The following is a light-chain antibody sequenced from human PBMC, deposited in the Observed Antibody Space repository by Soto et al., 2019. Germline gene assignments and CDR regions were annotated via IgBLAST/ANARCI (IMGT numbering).Light chain of an antibody. CDR2: AAS. J-gene: IGKJ5*01. V-gene: IGKV1-39*01. Sequence: DIQMTQSPSSLSAFVGDSVTITCRASQNVRDYLHWYQQKPGRAPKLLIYAASNLQIGVPFRFNGSGSGTEYTLSINSLQPDDSATYYCQQSHSTLPITFGQGTRVEI. CDR3: QQSHSTLPIT. CDR1: QNVRDY.